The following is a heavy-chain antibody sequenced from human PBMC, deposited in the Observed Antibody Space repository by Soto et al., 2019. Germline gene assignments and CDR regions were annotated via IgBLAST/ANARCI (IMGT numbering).Heavy chain of an antibody. J-gene: IGHJ2*01. CDR1: GGSFSDYY. V-gene: IGHV4-34*01. CDR3: AREVPSRYFDL. D-gene: IGHD3-10*01. CDR2: INHSGGT. Sequence: QVRLQQWGAGLLKPSETLPLTCAVYGGSFSDYYWSWIRQPPGKGLEWMGEINHSGGTNYNPSLKSRVNISVDTSKNQFSLKLNSVPAADTAVYYCAREVPSRYFDLWGRGTPVTVSS.